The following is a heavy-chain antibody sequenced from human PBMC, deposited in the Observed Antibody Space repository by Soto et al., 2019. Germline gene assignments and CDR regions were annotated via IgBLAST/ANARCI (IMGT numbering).Heavy chain of an antibody. V-gene: IGHV3-23*01. CDR2: ISASGTTT. CDR3: AKDVESGKPVIYFYYGLDV. CDR1: GFSFPTYS. D-gene: IGHD2-21*01. Sequence: EVQLLESGGDLVQPGGSLKLSCAASGFSFPTYSVAWVRQAPGKGLEWVSSISASGTTTVYADSVKGRFTISRDNSNNILYLQMNNLRPDDTAKYYCAKDVESGKPVIYFYYGLDVWGQGTTVTVSS. J-gene: IGHJ6*02.